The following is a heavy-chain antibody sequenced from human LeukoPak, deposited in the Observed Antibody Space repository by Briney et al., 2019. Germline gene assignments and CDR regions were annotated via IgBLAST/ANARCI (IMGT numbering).Heavy chain of an antibody. CDR2: ISYDGSNK. CDR1: GFTFSSYG. J-gene: IGHJ4*02. Sequence: GGSLRLSCAASGFTFSSYGMHWVRQAPGKGLEWVAVISYDGSNKYYADSVKGRFTISRDNSKNTLYLQMNSLRAEDTAVYYCAKRSSMVRGYGYYFDYWGQGTLVTVSS. V-gene: IGHV3-30*18. CDR3: AKRSSMVRGYGYYFDY. D-gene: IGHD3-10*01.